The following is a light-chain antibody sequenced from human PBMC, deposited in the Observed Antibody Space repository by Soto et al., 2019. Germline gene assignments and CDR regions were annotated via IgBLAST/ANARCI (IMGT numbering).Light chain of an antibody. CDR1: SSNVGGYNF. Sequence: QSALTQPASVSGSPGQSIAISCTGTSSNVGGYNFVSWYQQHPGKAPKLLIYEVNKRPSGVSNRFSGSKSDNTASLTISGLQAEDEADYYCCSYGGDRIFGGGTKLTLL. V-gene: IGLV2-23*02. J-gene: IGLJ2*01. CDR2: EVN. CDR3: CSYGGDRI.